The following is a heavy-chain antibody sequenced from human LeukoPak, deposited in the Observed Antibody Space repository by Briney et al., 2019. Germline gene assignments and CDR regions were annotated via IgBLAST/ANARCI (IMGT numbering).Heavy chain of an antibody. CDR1: GFTIGDSG. CDR2: IRSNAYGGTT. V-gene: IGHV3-49*04. J-gene: IGHJ4*02. CDR3: TRDRIAVAGGTYYLEY. Sequence: GRSLRLSCTGSGFTIGDSGMSWVRQAPGKGLEWVGFIRSNAYGGTTENAASVKGRFTISRDDSKSIAYLQMNSLKNEDTAVYYCTRDRIAVAGGTYYLEYWGQGTLVTVSS. D-gene: IGHD6-19*01.